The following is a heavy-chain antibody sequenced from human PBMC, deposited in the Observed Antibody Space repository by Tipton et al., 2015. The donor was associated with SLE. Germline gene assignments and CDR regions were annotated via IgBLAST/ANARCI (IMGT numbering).Heavy chain of an antibody. CDR1: GGSFSGYY. J-gene: IGHJ4*02. CDR3: ATISRNCGGGTCFSDY. Sequence: TLSLTCAVYGGSFSGYYWGWFRQPPGKGLEWIGNLYYTGTTNYNPSLKSRLTISLDTSRNHFSLKVTSVTAADTAVYYCATISRNCGGGTCFSDYWGQGTLATVSS. D-gene: IGHD2-15*01. V-gene: IGHV4-34*01. CDR2: LYYTGTT.